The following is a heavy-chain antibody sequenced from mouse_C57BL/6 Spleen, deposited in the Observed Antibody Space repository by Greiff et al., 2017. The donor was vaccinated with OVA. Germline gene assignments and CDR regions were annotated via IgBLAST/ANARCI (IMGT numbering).Heavy chain of an antibody. CDR3: ARSDDDFDY. CDR1: GYTFTDYN. CDR2: INPNNGGT. D-gene: IGHD2-3*01. V-gene: IGHV1-18*01. Sequence: EVKVVESGPELVKPGASVKIPCKASGYTFTDYNMDWVKQSHGKSLEWIGDINPNNGGTIYNQKFKGKATLTVDKSSSTAYMELRSLTSEDTAVYYCARSDDDFDYWGQGTTLTVSS. J-gene: IGHJ2*01.